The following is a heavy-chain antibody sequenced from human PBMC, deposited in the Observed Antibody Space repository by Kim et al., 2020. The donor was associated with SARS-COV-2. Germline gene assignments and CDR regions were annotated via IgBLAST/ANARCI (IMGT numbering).Heavy chain of an antibody. Sequence: SETLSLTCAVSGGSISSSNWRSWVRQPPGKGLEWIGEIYHSGSTNYNPSFKSRVTISVDKSKNPFSLKLSSVTAVDTAVYYCTSLVATDCSSTSCYWEVDSSGNGSLVSVSS. CDR1: GGSISSSNW. V-gene: IGHV4-4*02. J-gene: IGHJ4*03. CDR2: IYHSGST. CDR3: TSLVATDCSSTSCYWEVDS. D-gene: IGHD2-2*01.